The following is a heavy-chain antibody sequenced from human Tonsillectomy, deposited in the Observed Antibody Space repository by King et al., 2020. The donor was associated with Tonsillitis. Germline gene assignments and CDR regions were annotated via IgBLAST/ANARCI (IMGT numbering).Heavy chain of an antibody. CDR1: GFTFSSYS. CDR3: ARVGAAYCGGDCYSG. Sequence: QLVQSGGGLVKPGGSLRLSCAASGFTFSSYSMNWVRQAPGKGLEWVSSISSSSSYIYYADSVKGRFTISRDNAKNSLYLQMNSLRAEDTAVYYCARVGAAYCGGDCYSGWRQGTLVTVSS. J-gene: IGHJ4*02. CDR2: ISSSSSYI. V-gene: IGHV3-21*01. D-gene: IGHD2-21*02.